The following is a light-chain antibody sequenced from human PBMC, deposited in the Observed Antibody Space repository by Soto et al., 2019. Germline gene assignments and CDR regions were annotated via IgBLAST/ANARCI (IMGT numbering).Light chain of an antibody. CDR1: SSDVGAYIF. J-gene: IGLJ1*01. V-gene: IGLV2-14*01. Sequence: QSALTQPASVSGSPGQSITISCTGTSSDVGAYIFVSWYQQYPGKAPKLMIYDITNRPSGVSNRFSGSKAGNTASLTISGLQAEDEADYYCVSFTTSKSYAFGTGTKVTV. CDR2: DIT. CDR3: VSFTTSKSYA.